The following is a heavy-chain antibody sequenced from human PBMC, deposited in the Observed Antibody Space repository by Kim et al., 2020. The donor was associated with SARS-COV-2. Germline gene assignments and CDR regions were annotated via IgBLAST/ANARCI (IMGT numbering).Heavy chain of an antibody. J-gene: IGHJ4*02. CDR2: IGGRGATT. D-gene: IGHD5-12*01. CDR1: GFTFSNSP. CDR3: AKSGQLDY. V-gene: IGHV3-23*01. Sequence: WGSLRLSCAASGFTFSNSPMSWVRQAPGKGLELVSTIGGRGATTYYPGSVKGRFTISRDNSKNTLYLQMNNLRAEDTAVYFCAKSGQLDYWGQGTLVTVSS.